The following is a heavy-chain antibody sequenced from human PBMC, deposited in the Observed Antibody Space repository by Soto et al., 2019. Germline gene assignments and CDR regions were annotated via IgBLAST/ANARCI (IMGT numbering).Heavy chain of an antibody. D-gene: IGHD3-10*01. V-gene: IGHV3-23*01. CDR1: GFTFSSYA. Sequence: PGGSLRLSCVVSGFTFSSYAISWVRQAPGKGLEWVSTIGDSDGSTYYADSVKGRFTISRDNSKNTLYVQMNSLRAEDTAVYYSAKATYFTHPFDPCGQGTLVTVSS. CDR2: IGDSDGST. J-gene: IGHJ5*02. CDR3: AKATYFTHPFDP.